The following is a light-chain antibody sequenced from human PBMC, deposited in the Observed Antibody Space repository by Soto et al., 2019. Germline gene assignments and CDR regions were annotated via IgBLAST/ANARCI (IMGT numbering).Light chain of an antibody. V-gene: IGKV4-1*01. CDR3: QQYCSSPWT. CDR2: WAS. Sequence: DIVMTQSPDSLAVSLGERATINCRSSQSVLYSSSNKNDLAWYQQKPGQPPKLLIYWASTRESGVPDRFSGSGSGTDLTLTISSLQADDVAVYYCQQYCSSPWTFGQGTKVEIK. CDR1: QSVLYSSSNKND. J-gene: IGKJ1*01.